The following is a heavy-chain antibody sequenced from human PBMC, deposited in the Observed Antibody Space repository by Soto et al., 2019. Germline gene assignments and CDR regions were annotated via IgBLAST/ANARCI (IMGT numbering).Heavy chain of an antibody. J-gene: IGHJ6*02. Sequence: QVQLVQSGAEVKKPGASVKVSCKASGYTFTSYGISWVRQAPGQGLEWMGWISAYNGNTNYAQKLQGRVTMTTDTXXSXAXXELRSLRSDDTAVYYCARVMTTVTTQTYSYYGMDVWGQGTTVTVSS. CDR1: GYTFTSYG. CDR2: ISAYNGNT. V-gene: IGHV1-18*01. CDR3: ARVMTTVTTQTYSYYGMDV. D-gene: IGHD4-17*01.